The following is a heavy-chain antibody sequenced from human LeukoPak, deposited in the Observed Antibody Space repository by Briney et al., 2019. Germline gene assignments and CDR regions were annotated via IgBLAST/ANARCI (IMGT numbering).Heavy chain of an antibody. V-gene: IGHV5-51*01. J-gene: IGHJ4*02. CDR1: GYSFTSYW. CDR2: IYPGDSDV. D-gene: IGHD3-3*01. Sequence: GESLKISCKGSGYSFTSYWIGWVRQMPGKGLEWMGIIYPGDSDVRYSPSFQGQVTISADKSSSTAYLQWSSLKASDTAMYYCARRPLYNTKWYFDYWGQGTLVTVSS. CDR3: ARRPLYNTKWYFDY.